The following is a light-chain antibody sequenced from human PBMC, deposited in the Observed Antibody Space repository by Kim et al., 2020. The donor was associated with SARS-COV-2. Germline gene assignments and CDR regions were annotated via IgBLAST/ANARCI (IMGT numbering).Light chain of an antibody. CDR3: QSADSSGTYDYV. Sequence: SYELTQPPSVSVSPGQTARITCSGDALPKQYAYWYKQKPGQAPVLVIYKDSERPSGIPERFSGSSSGTTVTLTISGVQAEDEADYYCQSADSSGTYDYVF. J-gene: IGLJ1*01. CDR1: ALPKQY. V-gene: IGLV3-25*03. CDR2: KDS.